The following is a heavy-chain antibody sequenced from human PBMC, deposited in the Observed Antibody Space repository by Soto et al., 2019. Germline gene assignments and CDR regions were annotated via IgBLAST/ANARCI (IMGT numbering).Heavy chain of an antibody. J-gene: IGHJ3*02. D-gene: IGHD1-20*01. CDR1: GFSLSTSGMC. Sequence: TFSGFSLSTSGMCVSWIRQPPGKALEWLARIDWDDDKYYSTSLKTRLTISKDTSKNQVVLTMTNMDPVDTATYYCARSPKPNYRIPDRLAFDIWGQGTTVTVSS. CDR2: IDWDDDK. CDR3: ARSPKPNYRIPDRLAFDI. V-gene: IGHV2-70*11.